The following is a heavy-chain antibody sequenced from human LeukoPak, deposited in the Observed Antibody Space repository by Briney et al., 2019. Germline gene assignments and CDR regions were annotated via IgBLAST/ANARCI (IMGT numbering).Heavy chain of an antibody. D-gene: IGHD2-2*01. CDR2: IIPIFGTA. J-gene: IGHJ4*02. Sequence: ASVKVSCKASGGTFSSYAISWVRQAPGQGLEWMGGIIPIFGTANYAQKFQGRVTITADESTSTAYMERSSLRSEDTAVYYCARDGVVPAAIVSFDYWGQGTLVTVSS. V-gene: IGHV1-69*13. CDR1: GGTFSSYA. CDR3: ARDGVVPAAIVSFDY.